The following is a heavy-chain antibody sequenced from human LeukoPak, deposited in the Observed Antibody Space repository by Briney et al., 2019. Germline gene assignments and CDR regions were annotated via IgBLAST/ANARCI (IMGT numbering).Heavy chain of an antibody. Sequence: GGSLRLSCTASGFTFSNYGMHWVRQAPGKGLEWVAFIRSDGSIKYYADSVKGRVTISRDNAKNSLYLQMNSLRAEDTAVYYCARAGDSSSCFDYWGQGTLVTVSS. D-gene: IGHD6-13*01. CDR1: GFTFSNYG. V-gene: IGHV3-30*02. CDR3: ARAGDSSSCFDY. CDR2: IRSDGSIK. J-gene: IGHJ4*02.